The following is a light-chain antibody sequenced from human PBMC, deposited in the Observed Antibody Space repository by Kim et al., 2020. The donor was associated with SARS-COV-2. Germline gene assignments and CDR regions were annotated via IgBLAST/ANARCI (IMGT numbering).Light chain of an antibody. CDR1: QGISSR. J-gene: IGKJ1*01. Sequence: DIQLTQSPSFLSASVGDRVTITCRASQGISSRLAWYQQKPGKAPNVLIYTASTLQSGVPSRFSGSGSGTEFTLTISSLQPEDFATYYCQQLNTYPRTFGQGTKVDIK. CDR3: QQLNTYPRT. V-gene: IGKV1-9*01. CDR2: TAS.